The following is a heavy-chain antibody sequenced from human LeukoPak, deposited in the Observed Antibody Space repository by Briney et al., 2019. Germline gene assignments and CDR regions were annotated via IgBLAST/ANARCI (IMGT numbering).Heavy chain of an antibody. CDR2: IYYSGST. D-gene: IGHD3-3*01. CDR3: ARGRRFSDY. V-gene: IGHV4-39*01. CDR1: GGSISSSSYY. J-gene: IGHJ4*02. Sequence: SETLSLTCTVSGGSISSSSYYWGWIRQPPGKGLEWIGSIYYSGSTYYTPSLKSRVTISVDTSKNQFSLKLSSVTAADTAVYYCARGRRFSDYWGQGTLVTVSS.